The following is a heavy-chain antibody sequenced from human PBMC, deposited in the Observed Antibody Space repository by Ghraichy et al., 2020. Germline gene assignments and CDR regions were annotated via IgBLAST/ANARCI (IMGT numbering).Heavy chain of an antibody. CDR3: TTTLGDIVVVPGYGMVV. CDR1: GFTFSNAW. V-gene: IGHV3-15*01. Sequence: GSLRLSCAASGFTFSNAWMSWVRQAPGKGLEWVGRIKSKTDGGTTDYAAPVKGRFTISRDDSKNTLYLQMNSLKTEDTDVYYCTTTLGDIVVVPGYGMVVWGQGTTVTVSS. D-gene: IGHD2-2*01. J-gene: IGHJ6*02. CDR2: IKSKTDGGTT.